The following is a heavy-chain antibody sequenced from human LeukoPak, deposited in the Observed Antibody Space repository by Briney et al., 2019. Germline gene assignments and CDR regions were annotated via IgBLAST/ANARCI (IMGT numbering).Heavy chain of an antibody. V-gene: IGHV1-2*02. CDR1: GYTFTGYY. CDR2: INPNSGGT. Sequence: GASVKVSCKASGYTFTGYYMHWVRQAPGQGPEWMGWINPNSGGTNYAQKFQGRVTMTRDTSISTAYMELSRLRSDDTAVYYCARINYRPIIKFFDFWGQGTLVTVSS. D-gene: IGHD4-11*01. CDR3: ARINYRPIIKFFDF. J-gene: IGHJ4*02.